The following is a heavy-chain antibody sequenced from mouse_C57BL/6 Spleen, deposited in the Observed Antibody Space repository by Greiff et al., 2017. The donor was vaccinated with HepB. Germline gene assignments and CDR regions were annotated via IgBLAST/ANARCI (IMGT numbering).Heavy chain of an antibody. V-gene: IGHV1-26*01. CDR1: GYTFTDYY. Sequence: EVQLQQSGPELVKPGASVKISCKASGYTFTDYYMNWVKQSHGKSLEWIGDINPNNGGTSYNQKFKGKATLTVDKSSSTAYIELRSLTSEDSAVYYCARLGMVKRFYYAMDYWGQGTSVTVSS. D-gene: IGHD2-2*01. CDR2: INPNNGGT. J-gene: IGHJ4*01. CDR3: ARLGMVKRFYYAMDY.